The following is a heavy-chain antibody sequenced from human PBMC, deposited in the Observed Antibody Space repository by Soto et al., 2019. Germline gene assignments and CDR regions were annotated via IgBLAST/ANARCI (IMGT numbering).Heavy chain of an antibody. Sequence: GGSLRLSCAASGFTFSSYWMHWVRQAPGKGLVWVSRINSDGSSTSYADSVKGRFTISRDNAKNTLYLQMNSLRAEDTAVYYCERMVLWVEPERGAKKIDYWDQVPLITVSS. V-gene: IGHV3-74*01. D-gene: IGHD1-1*01. CDR2: INSDGSST. CDR1: GFTFSSYW. J-gene: IGHJ4*02. CDR3: ERMVLWVEPERGAKKIDY.